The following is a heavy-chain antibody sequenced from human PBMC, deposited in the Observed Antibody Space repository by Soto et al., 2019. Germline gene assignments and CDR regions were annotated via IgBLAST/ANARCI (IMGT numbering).Heavy chain of an antibody. J-gene: IGHJ6*02. CDR2: ISAYNGNT. CDR1: GYTFTSYG. Sequence: GASMKVSCKASGYTFTSYGISWVRQAPGQGLEWMGWISAYNGNTNYAQKLQGRVTMTTDTSTSTAYMELRSLRPDDTAVYYCARGGPFSYYYYGMDVWGQGTTVTVSS. V-gene: IGHV1-18*01. D-gene: IGHD3-16*01. CDR3: ARGGPFSYYYYGMDV.